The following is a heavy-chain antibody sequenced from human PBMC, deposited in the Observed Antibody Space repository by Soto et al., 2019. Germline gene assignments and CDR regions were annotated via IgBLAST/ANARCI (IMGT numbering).Heavy chain of an antibody. CDR2: INPSGGST. D-gene: IGHD2-2*01. J-gene: IGHJ6*02. Sequence: ASVKVSCKASGYTFTSYYMHWVRQAPGQGLEWMGIINPSGGSTSYAQKFQGRVTMTRDTSTSTVYMELSSLRSEDTAVYYCARELVGEIYYYGMAVWGQGTTVTVSS. V-gene: IGHV1-46*01. CDR3: ARELVGEIYYYGMAV. CDR1: GYTFTSYY.